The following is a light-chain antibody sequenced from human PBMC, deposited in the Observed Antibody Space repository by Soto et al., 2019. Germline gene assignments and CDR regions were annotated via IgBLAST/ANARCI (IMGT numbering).Light chain of an antibody. Sequence: QSVLTQPASVSGSPGQSITISCTGTSSDVGGYNHVSWYQHSPGKAPKLILFAVSARPSGVSHRFSGSKSGNTASLTISGLQAEDEADYYCCSYTSLSTAVFGGGTKLTVL. CDR3: CSYTSLSTAV. CDR1: SSDVGGYNH. V-gene: IGLV2-14*01. CDR2: AVS. J-gene: IGLJ2*01.